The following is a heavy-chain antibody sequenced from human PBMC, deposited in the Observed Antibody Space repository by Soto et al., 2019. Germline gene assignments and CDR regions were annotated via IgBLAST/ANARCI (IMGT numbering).Heavy chain of an antibody. D-gene: IGHD5-12*01. V-gene: IGHV3-21*01. CDR3: ARGYVDIVARPTMEAY. CDR1: GFTFSSYS. Sequence: GGSLRLSCAASGFTFSSYSMNWVRQAPGKGLEWVSSISSSSSYIYYADSVKGRFTISRDNAKNSLYLQMNSLRAEDTAVYYCARGYVDIVARPTMEAYWGQGTLVTVSS. J-gene: IGHJ4*02. CDR2: ISSSSSYI.